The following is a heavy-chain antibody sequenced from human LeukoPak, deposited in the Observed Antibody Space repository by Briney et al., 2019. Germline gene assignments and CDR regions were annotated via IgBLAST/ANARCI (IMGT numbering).Heavy chain of an antibody. J-gene: IGHJ4*02. Sequence: PGGSLRLSCAASGFTFDDYGMSWVRQAPGKGLEWVSGISWNGGSTGYADSVKGRFTISRDNAKNSLYLQMNSLRAEDTALYYCARDRGSSGWEIIDYWGQGTLVTVSS. CDR1: GFTFDDYG. CDR3: ARDRGSSGWEIIDY. D-gene: IGHD6-19*01. CDR2: ISWNGGST. V-gene: IGHV3-20*04.